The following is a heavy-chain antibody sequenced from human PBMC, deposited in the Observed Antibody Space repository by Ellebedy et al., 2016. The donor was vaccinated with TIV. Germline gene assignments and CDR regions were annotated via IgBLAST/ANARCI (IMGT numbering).Heavy chain of an antibody. D-gene: IGHD3-22*01. CDR2: ITGSGSNT. J-gene: IGHJ4*02. CDR3: AKHRRESSGYHFEN. V-gene: IGHV3-23*01. Sequence: PGGSLRLSCAASGFTLSSYAMSWVRQAPGKGLEWVSSITGSGSNTYYAESVKGRFTISRDNSKNTLYVQMNSLRVEDTAVYHCAKHRRESSGYHFENWGQGILVTVSS. CDR1: GFTLSSYA.